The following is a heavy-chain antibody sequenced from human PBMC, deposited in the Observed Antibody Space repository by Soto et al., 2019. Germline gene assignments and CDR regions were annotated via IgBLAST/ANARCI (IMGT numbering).Heavy chain of an antibody. D-gene: IGHD6-19*01. CDR2: ISGSGNYT. J-gene: IGHJ4*02. CDR1: GFTFSSYS. CDR3: AKDAENSSGWYSDY. Sequence: GGSLRLSCAASGFTFSSYSMNWVRQSPGKGLEWVSSISGSGNYTHYADFLRGRFTISRDNAKTSLYLQMNSLRAEDTAVYYCAKDAENSSGWYSDYWGQGTLVTVSS. V-gene: IGHV3-21*01.